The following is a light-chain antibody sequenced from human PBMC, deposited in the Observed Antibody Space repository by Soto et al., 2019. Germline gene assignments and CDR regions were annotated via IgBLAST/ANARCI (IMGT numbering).Light chain of an antibody. CDR2: EVT. Sequence: QSAPTQPASVSGSPGQSITISCTGTSSDIGSHGYVSWYQHHPGKAPKLIIYEVTNRPSGVSDRFSGSKSGSTASLTISGLQAEDEADYHCTSYTSNTALVFGTGTKLTVL. V-gene: IGLV2-14*01. J-gene: IGLJ1*01. CDR3: TSYTSNTALV. CDR1: SSDIGSHGY.